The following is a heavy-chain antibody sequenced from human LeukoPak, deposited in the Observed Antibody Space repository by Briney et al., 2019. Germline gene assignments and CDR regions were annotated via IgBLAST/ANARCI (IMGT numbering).Heavy chain of an antibody. CDR3: ARDVHGDYGSGWFDP. CDR1: GGTFNNSA. V-gene: IGHV1-69*05. J-gene: IGHJ5*02. CDR2: IMPLFGTA. Sequence: SSVKVSCKASGGTFNNSAISWVRQAPGQGLEWLGGIMPLFGTAGYAQKFQGRVTITKDESTRTVYLELTSLTSDDTAVYYCARDVHGDYGSGWFDPWGQGTLVSVSS. D-gene: IGHD4-17*01.